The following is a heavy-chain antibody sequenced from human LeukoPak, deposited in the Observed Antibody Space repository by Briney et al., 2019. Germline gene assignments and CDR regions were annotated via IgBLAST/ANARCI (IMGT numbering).Heavy chain of an antibody. Sequence: ASVKVSCKASVYTFTSYGISWVREAPGQGLEWMGWISAYNGNTNYAQKLQGRVTMTTDTSTSTAYMELRSLRSDDTAVYYCARDQGSSGWFSYFDYWGQGTLVTVSS. D-gene: IGHD6-19*01. CDR1: VYTFTSYG. CDR3: ARDQGSSGWFSYFDY. CDR2: ISAYNGNT. J-gene: IGHJ4*02. V-gene: IGHV1-18*01.